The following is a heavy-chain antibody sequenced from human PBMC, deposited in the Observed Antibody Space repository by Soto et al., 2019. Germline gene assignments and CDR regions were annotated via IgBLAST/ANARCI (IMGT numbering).Heavy chain of an antibody. CDR1: GYTFTSYG. CDR2: ISAYNGNT. Sequence: QVQLVQSGAEVKKPGASVKVSCKASGYTFTSYGISWVRQAPGQGLEWMGWISAYNGNTNYAQKLQGRVTMTTDTSTSTADRELRSLRSDDTAGYYGARDGGGQARFDPWGQGTLVTVSS. D-gene: IGHD2-15*01. J-gene: IGHJ5*02. V-gene: IGHV1-18*01. CDR3: ARDGGGQARFDP.